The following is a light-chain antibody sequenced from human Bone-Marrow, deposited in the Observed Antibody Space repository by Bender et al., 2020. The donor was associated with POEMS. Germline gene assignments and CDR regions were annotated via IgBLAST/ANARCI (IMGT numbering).Light chain of an antibody. CDR2: DVT. CDR1: SSDIGRNNF. Sequence: QSALTQPASVSGSPGQSITISCTGTSSDIGRNNFVSWYQHHPGKAPKLLIYDVTNRPSGVSNRFSGSKSGNTASLTISGLQAEDEADYYCCSYAGSSTYVFGTGTKVTVL. V-gene: IGLV2-23*02. CDR3: CSYAGSSTYV. J-gene: IGLJ1*01.